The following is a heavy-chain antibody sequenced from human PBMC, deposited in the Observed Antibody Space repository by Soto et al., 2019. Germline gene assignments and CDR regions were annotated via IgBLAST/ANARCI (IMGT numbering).Heavy chain of an antibody. CDR1: GDSISSYY. J-gene: IGHJ3*02. CDR2: IYYSAST. V-gene: IGHV4-59*01. Sequence: KTSETLSLTCTVSGDSISSYYWSWIRQPPGKGLEWIGYIYYSASTNYNPSLKSRVTISADTSKNQFSLKLSSVTAADTAVYFCARGAMVVLGAFDIWGQGTLVTVSS. D-gene: IGHD5-18*01. CDR3: ARGAMVVLGAFDI.